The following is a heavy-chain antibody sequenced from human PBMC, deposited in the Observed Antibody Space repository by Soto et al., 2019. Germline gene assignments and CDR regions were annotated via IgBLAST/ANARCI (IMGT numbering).Heavy chain of an antibody. CDR3: ARDYYDSSGYPAFFDY. CDR1: GFTFSDYY. CDR2: ISSSSSYT. V-gene: IGHV3-11*06. D-gene: IGHD3-22*01. J-gene: IGHJ4*02. Sequence: GESLKISCAASGFTFSDYYMSWIRQAPGKGLEWGSSISSSSSYTNYAYSVKGRFTISRDNAKNSLYLQMNSLRAEDTAVYYCARDYYDSSGYPAFFDYWGQGTLVTVSS.